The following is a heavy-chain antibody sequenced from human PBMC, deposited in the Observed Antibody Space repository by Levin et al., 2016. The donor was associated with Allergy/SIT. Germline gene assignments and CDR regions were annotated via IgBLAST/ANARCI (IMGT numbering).Heavy chain of an antibody. CDR3: ALNYYDSSYYGMDV. V-gene: IGHV3-20*04. CDR1: GFTFDDYG. D-gene: IGHD3-22*01. J-gene: IGHJ6*02. CDR2: INWNGGST. Sequence: GGSLRLSCAASGFTFDDYGMSWVRQAPGKGLEWVSGINWNGGSTGYADSVKGRFTISRDNAKNSLYLQMNSLRAEDTALYYCALNYYDSSYYGMDVWGQGTTVTVSS.